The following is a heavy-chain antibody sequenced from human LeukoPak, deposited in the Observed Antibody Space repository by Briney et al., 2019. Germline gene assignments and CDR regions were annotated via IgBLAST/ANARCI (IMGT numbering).Heavy chain of an antibody. D-gene: IGHD4-17*01. Sequence: PGGSLRLSCAASGFTFDNYAMTWVRQGPGKGLEWIATISGSGGSTYYADSVKGRFTIFRDNAKNSLYLQMNSLRAEDTAVYYCARGGSTGGYYQHWGQGTLVTVSS. CDR1: GFTFDNYA. J-gene: IGHJ1*01. CDR2: ISGSGGST. CDR3: ARGGSTGGYYQH. V-gene: IGHV3-23*01.